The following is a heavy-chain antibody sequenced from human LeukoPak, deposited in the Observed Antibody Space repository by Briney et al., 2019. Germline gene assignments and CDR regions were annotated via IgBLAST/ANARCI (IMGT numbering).Heavy chain of an antibody. CDR1: GFTFSDYY. Sequence: GGSLRLSCAASGFTFSDYYMSWIRQAPGKGLEWVSYISSSGSTIYYADSVKGRFTISRDNAKNSLYLQMNSLRAEDTAVYYCARDQYYYGSGNEDPYYYYGMDVWGQGTTVTVSS. CDR2: ISSSGSTI. J-gene: IGHJ6*02. V-gene: IGHV3-11*01. CDR3: ARDQYYYGSGNEDPYYYYGMDV. D-gene: IGHD3-10*01.